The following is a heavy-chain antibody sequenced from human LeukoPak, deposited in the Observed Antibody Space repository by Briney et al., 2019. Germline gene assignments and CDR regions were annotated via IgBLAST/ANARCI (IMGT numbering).Heavy chain of an antibody. CDR2: INHSGST. CDR3: ARASRFGGHWYFDL. V-gene: IGHV4-34*01. D-gene: IGHD3-16*01. J-gene: IGHJ2*01. Sequence: GSLRLSCAASGFTFSTFAMIWVRQPPGKGLEWIGEINHSGSTNYNPSLKSRVTISVDTSKNQFSLKLSSVTAADTAVYYCARASRFGGHWYFDLWGRGTLVTVSS. CDR1: GFTFSTFA.